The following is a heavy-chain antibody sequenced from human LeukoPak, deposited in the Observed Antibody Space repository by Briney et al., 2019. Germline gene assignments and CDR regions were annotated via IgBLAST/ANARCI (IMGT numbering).Heavy chain of an antibody. CDR3: AASHCGGDCYSDY. Sequence: SVQVTCKASGFTFTSCSMQWLRQPRGQRLEWIGWIVVGRGNTSYAQKFQERVTITRDMSTSTAYMELSSLRSEDTAVYYCAASHCGGDCYSDYWGQGTLVTVSS. J-gene: IGHJ4*02. V-gene: IGHV1-58*02. CDR2: IVVGRGNT. CDR1: GFTFTSCS. D-gene: IGHD2-21*02.